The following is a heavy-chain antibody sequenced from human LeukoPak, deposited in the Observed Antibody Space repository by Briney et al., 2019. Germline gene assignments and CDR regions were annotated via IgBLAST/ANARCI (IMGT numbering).Heavy chain of an antibody. CDR3: ARGSDDYKLGNH. CDR2: IYSSQYT. Sequence: PSETLFLSCTVSGDSFDNSYCWTWVRQPPGKRPEWIGTIYSSQYTYYHRSLRSRATISADTSSNLFSLKLISVTAADTAVYYCARGSDDYKLGNHWGHGTLVTVSS. CDR1: GDSFDNSYC. J-gene: IGHJ5*02. V-gene: IGHV4-39*01. D-gene: IGHD5-24*01.